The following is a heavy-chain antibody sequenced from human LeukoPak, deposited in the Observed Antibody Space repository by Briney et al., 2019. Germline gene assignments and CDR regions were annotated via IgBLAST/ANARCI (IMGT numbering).Heavy chain of an antibody. CDR3: ARSTSSSSEVVYYYMDV. V-gene: IGHV4-59*11. CDR1: GGSISSHY. Sequence: SETLSLTCTVSGGSISSHYWSWIRQPPGKGLEWIGYIYYSGSTNYNPSLKSRVTISVYTSKNQFSLKLSSVTAADTAVYYCARSTSSSSEVVYYYMDVWGKGTTVTVSS. CDR2: IYYSGST. J-gene: IGHJ6*03. D-gene: IGHD6-6*01.